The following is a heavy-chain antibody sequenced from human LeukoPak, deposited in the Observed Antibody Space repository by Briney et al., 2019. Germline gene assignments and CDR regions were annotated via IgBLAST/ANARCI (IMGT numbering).Heavy chain of an antibody. D-gene: IGHD6-13*01. J-gene: IGHJ5*02. Sequence: PSETLSLTCTVSGGSISTYFWSWIRQPPGKGLEWIGYISYTGSTNYNPSLKSRVTISVDTSKNQFSLKLNSVTAADTAVYYCARHPQLVREGWFDPWGQGTLVTVSS. CDR2: ISYTGST. CDR3: ARHPQLVREGWFDP. V-gene: IGHV4-59*08. CDR1: GGSISTYF.